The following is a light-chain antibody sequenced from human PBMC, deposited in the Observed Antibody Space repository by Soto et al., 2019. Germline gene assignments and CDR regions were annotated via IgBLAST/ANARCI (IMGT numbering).Light chain of an antibody. CDR1: ESIHSAY. V-gene: IGKV3-20*01. J-gene: IGKJ1*01. CDR2: STS. Sequence: ENVLTQSPGPLSLSPGERATLSCRASESIHSAYLAWYQQKPCQAPRLLLYSTSSRATGIPDRFSGSGSGTDFTLTISRLEPEDFAVYYCHQYGSSLWTFGQGTKVEIK. CDR3: HQYGSSLWT.